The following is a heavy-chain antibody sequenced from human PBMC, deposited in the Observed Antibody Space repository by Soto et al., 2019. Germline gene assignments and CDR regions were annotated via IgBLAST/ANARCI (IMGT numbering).Heavy chain of an antibody. CDR3: ARGAKGGYYVDA. J-gene: IGHJ6*03. CDR1: EFTFSSYW. CDR2: IKYDGSSS. V-gene: IGHV3-74*01. D-gene: IGHD2-15*01. Sequence: GGSLRLSCAASEFTFSSYWIHWVRQVPGTGLVWVSRIKYDGSSSDYADSVKGRFSMSRDNAKNTVYLEMNSLRGEDTAVYYCARGAKGGYYVDAWGKGTTVTVSS.